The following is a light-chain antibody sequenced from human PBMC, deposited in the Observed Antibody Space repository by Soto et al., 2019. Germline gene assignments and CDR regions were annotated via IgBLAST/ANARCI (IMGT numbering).Light chain of an antibody. Sequence: EIVLTQSPGTLSLSPGERATLSCRASHSVSSTYLAWYQQKPGQAPRLLIYGASSRATGIPDRFSGSGSGTYFTLTISRLEPEDFAVYYCQPYGSSPPYTFGQGTKLEIK. CDR2: GAS. V-gene: IGKV3-20*01. CDR3: QPYGSSPPYT. CDR1: HSVSSTY. J-gene: IGKJ2*01.